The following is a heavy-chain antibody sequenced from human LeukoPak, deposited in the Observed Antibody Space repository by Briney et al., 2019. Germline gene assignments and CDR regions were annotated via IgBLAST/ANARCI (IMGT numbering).Heavy chain of an antibody. V-gene: IGHV4-4*02. Sequence: SETLSLTCAVSGGSISSSNWWSWVRRPPGKGLEWIGDIYHSGSTNYNPSLKSRVTISVDKSKNQFSLKLISVTAADTAVYYCAIIVGATGYFDYWGQGTLVTVSS. D-gene: IGHD1-26*01. CDR1: GGSISSSNW. CDR2: IYHSGST. CDR3: AIIVGATGYFDY. J-gene: IGHJ4*02.